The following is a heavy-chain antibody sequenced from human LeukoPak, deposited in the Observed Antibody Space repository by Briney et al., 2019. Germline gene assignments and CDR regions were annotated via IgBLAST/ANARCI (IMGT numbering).Heavy chain of an antibody. CDR1: GFNFTTYW. CDR3: AKLAKYFYGAETFYFFEH. J-gene: IGHJ4*02. Sequence: GGSLRLSCAASGFNFTTYWMSWVRQAQGKGLEWVANINQDGTEKYYVDSVKGRFTISRDNGKNSLYLQMNSLRVEDTAVYYCAKLAKYFYGAETFYFFEHWGQGTPVTASS. V-gene: IGHV3-7*01. D-gene: IGHD3-10*01. CDR2: INQDGTEK.